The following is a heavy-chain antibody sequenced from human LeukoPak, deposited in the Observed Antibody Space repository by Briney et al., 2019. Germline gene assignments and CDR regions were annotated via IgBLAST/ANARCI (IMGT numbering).Heavy chain of an antibody. CDR2: ITGSGGTT. CDR3: AKWGDYDILTGYHDSDY. CDR1: GFTFNNYA. Sequence: PGGSLRLSCAASGFTFNNYAMSWVRQAPGKGLEWVSAITGSGGTTFYADSVKGRFTISRENSKNTLYLQMNSLRAEDTAVYYCAKWGDYDILTGYHDSDYWGQGIPVTVSS. D-gene: IGHD3-9*01. V-gene: IGHV3-23*01. J-gene: IGHJ4*02.